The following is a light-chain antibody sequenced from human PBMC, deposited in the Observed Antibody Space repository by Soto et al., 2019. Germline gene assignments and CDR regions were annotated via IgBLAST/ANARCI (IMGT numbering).Light chain of an antibody. CDR3: AAWDDILSGRHV. J-gene: IGLJ1*01. Sequence: QSVLTQPPSASGTPGQRVTISCSGSSSNIGSNYVYWYQQLPGTAPKLLIYRNNQRPSGVPDRFSGSKSGTSASLAISGLRSEDEADYYCAAWDDILSGRHVFGTGTKLTVL. CDR1: SSNIGSNY. V-gene: IGLV1-47*01. CDR2: RNN.